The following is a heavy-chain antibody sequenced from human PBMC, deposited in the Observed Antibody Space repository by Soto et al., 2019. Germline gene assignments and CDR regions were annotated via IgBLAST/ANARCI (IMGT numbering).Heavy chain of an antibody. J-gene: IGHJ4*02. CDR3: ATEGYSYGDDFGY. Sequence: QVQLVQSGAEVKKPGSSVKVSCKASGGTFSSYAISWVRQAPGQGLEWMGGIIPIFGTANYAQKFQGRVTITAAESTSTAYMELSSLRSEDTAVYCCATEGYSYGDDFGYWGQGTLVTVSS. D-gene: IGHD5-18*01. CDR2: IIPIFGTA. V-gene: IGHV1-69*12. CDR1: GGTFSSYA.